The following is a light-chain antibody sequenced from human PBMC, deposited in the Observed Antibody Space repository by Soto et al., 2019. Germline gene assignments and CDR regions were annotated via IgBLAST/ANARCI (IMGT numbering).Light chain of an antibody. CDR3: QQRSNWPWT. V-gene: IGKV3-11*01. J-gene: IGKJ1*01. CDR2: DAS. Sequence: EIVLTQSPATLSLSRGERATLSCRASQSVGSYSAWYQQKPGQAPRLLIYDASNRATGIPARFSGSGSGTDFTLTISSLEPEDFAVYYCQQRSNWPWTFGQGTKVEIK. CDR1: QSVGSY.